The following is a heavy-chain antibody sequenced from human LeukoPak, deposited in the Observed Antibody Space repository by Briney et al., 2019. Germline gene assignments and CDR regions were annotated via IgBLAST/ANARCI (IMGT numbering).Heavy chain of an antibody. J-gene: IGHJ4*02. CDR3: AGVYWFGSAYFDY. Sequence: PGGSLRLSCAASGFTFSSYSMNWVRQAPGKGLEWVSSISSSSSYIYYADSVKGRFTISRDNAKNSLYLQMNSLRAEDTAVYYCAGVYWFGSAYFDYWGQGTLVTVSS. D-gene: IGHD3-10*01. V-gene: IGHV3-21*01. CDR1: GFTFSSYS. CDR2: ISSSSSYI.